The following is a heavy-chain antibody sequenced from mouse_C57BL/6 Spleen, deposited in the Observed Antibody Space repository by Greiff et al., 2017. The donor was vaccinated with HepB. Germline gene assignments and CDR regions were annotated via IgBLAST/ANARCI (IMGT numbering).Heavy chain of an antibody. D-gene: IGHD2-4*01. CDR2: INPNNGGT. V-gene: IGHV1-26*01. CDR3: ARLRLRGAWFAY. CDR1: GYTFTDYY. Sequence: VQLQQSGPELVKPGASVKISCKASGYTFTDYYMNWVKQSHGKSLEWIGDINPNNGGTSYNQKFKGKATLTVDKSSSTSYMELRSLTSEDSAVYYCARLRLRGAWFAYWGQGTLVTVSA. J-gene: IGHJ3*01.